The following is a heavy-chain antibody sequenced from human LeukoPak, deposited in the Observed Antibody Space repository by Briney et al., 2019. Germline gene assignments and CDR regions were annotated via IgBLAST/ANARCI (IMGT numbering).Heavy chain of an antibody. Sequence: SETLSLTCTVSGGSMSGYYWSWISQPPGKGLEWIGYIFSSGSSNFNPSLKSRVTISVDTSRNQFSLRLSSVTAADTAVYSCARRSKVGYYFDSWGQGILVTVSS. V-gene: IGHV4-59*08. CDR1: GGSMSGYY. CDR3: ARRSKVGYYFDS. D-gene: IGHD1-26*01. J-gene: IGHJ4*02. CDR2: IFSSGSS.